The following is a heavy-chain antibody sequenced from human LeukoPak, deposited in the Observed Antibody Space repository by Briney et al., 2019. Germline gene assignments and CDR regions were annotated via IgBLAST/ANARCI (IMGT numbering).Heavy chain of an antibody. CDR3: ARDAGSGYDYWWFDP. V-gene: IGHV3-21*01. Sequence: GGSLRLSCAASGFTFSSYSMNWVRQAPGKGLEWVSSISSSSYIYYADSVKGRSTISRDNAKNSLYLQMNSLRAEDTAVYYCARDAGSGYDYWWFDPWGQGTLVTVSS. CDR1: GFTFSSYS. J-gene: IGHJ5*02. D-gene: IGHD5-12*01. CDR2: ISSSSYI.